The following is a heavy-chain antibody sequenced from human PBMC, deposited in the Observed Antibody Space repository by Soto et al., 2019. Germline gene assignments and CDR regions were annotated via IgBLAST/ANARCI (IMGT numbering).Heavy chain of an antibody. CDR2: LAYDGSEK. Sequence: QVQLVESGGGVVQPGGSLRLSCAGSGFTFSNSGMHWVRQAPGKGLEWVAVLAYDGSEKYYADSVKGRFTISRDNSKNTLYLQMNSLRVEDTAVYYCVRFFDYYGMDVWGQGTTVTVFS. V-gene: IGHV3-30*03. J-gene: IGHJ6*02. CDR3: VRFFDYYGMDV. CDR1: GFTFSNSG. D-gene: IGHD3-3*01.